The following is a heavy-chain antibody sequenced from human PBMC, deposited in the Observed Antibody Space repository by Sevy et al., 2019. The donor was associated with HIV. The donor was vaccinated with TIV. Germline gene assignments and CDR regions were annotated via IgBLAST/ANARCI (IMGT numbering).Heavy chain of an antibody. CDR1: GFTFSSYA. D-gene: IGHD1-26*01. J-gene: IGHJ6*02. V-gene: IGHV3-30-3*01. CDR3: ARDSGVSGYYSHGMDV. CDR2: ISYDGSNK. Sequence: QLGGSLRLSCAASGFTFSSYAMHWVRQAPGKGLEWVAVISYDGSNKYYADSVKGRFTISRDNSKNTLYLQMNSLRAEDTAVYYCARDSGVSGYYSHGMDVWGQGTTVTVSS.